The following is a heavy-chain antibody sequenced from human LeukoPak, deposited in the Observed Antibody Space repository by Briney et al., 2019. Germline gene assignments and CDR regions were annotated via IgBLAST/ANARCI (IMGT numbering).Heavy chain of an antibody. CDR1: GYSISSGYY. Sequence: ASETLSFTCSVSGYSISSGYYWGWIRQSPGKGLEWIVTIHHSGSTYYNPSLKSRVTISVDRSKNQFSLRLSSVTAADTAVYYCARQDVSGYYSSYWYFDLWGRGTLVTVSS. J-gene: IGHJ2*01. CDR3: ARQDVSGYYSSYWYFDL. CDR2: IHHSGST. D-gene: IGHD3-22*01. V-gene: IGHV4-38-2*01.